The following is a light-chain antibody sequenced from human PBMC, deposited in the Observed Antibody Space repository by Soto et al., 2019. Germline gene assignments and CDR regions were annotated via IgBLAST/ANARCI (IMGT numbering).Light chain of an antibody. CDR2: AAS. Sequence: DIQMTQSPSSLSASVGDRVTITCRASQGINSYLAWYQQKPGKVPKLLIYAASTLQSGVPPRFSGSGSGTDFTLTISSLQPEDVATYYCQRYNTGTFGQGTKVEIK. J-gene: IGKJ1*01. CDR1: QGINSY. CDR3: QRYNTGT. V-gene: IGKV1-27*01.